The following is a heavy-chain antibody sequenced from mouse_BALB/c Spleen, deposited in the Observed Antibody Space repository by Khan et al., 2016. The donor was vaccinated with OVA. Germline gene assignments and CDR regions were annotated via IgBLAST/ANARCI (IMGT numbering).Heavy chain of an antibody. CDR1: GFTFSSYV. D-gene: IGHD2-14*01. Sequence: EVELVESGGDLVKPGGSLKLSCAVSGFTFSSYVMSWVRQTPEKRLEWVASISSGGTPAYPDSLKGRFTISRDNARNILYLQMSSLRSEDTAMYYCVREAYRYNEYYFDYWGHGTTLTVSS. CDR2: ISSGGTP. J-gene: IGHJ2*01. CDR3: VREAYRYNEYYFDY. V-gene: IGHV5-6-5*01.